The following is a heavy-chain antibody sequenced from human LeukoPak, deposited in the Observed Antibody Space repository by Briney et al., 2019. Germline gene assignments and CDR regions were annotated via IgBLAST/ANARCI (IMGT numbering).Heavy chain of an antibody. Sequence: GGSLRLSCAASGFTFSSYAIHWVRQAPGKGLEWVAIISCDGTKQYYADSVMGRFTISRDNSKNTLYLQMNSLRAEDTAVYYCAKVSPVVPAAIPKGSSGDYWGQGTLVTVSS. CDR3: AKVSPVVPAAIPKGSSGDY. D-gene: IGHD2-2*02. V-gene: IGHV3-30*18. J-gene: IGHJ4*02. CDR1: GFTFSSYA. CDR2: ISCDGTKQ.